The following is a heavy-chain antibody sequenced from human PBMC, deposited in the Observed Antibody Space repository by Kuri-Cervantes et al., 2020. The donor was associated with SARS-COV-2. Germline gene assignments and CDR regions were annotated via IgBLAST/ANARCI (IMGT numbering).Heavy chain of an antibody. J-gene: IGHJ6*02. CDR2: IIPILGIA. D-gene: IGHD6-13*01. CDR1: GYTFTSYG. Sequence: SVKVSCKASGYTFTSYGISWVRQAPGQGLEWMGGIIPILGIANYAQKFQGRVTITADKSTSTAYMELSSLRSDDTAVYYCARDSPRGAAAGYGMDVWGQGTTVTVSS. CDR3: ARDSPRGAAAGYGMDV. V-gene: IGHV1-69*10.